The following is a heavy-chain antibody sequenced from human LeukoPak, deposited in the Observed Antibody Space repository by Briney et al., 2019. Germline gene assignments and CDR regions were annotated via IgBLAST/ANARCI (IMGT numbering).Heavy chain of an antibody. V-gene: IGHV1-69*06. CDR3: ARVQITSANWFDP. J-gene: IGHJ5*02. D-gene: IGHD1-1*01. CDR2: IMPIFGTA. Sequence: ASVKVSCKASGGTLSSYAISWVRQAPGQGLEWMGGIMPIFGTANHAQKFQGRVTITADTSTNTAYMELSSLRSEDTAMYYCARVQITSANWFDPWGQGTLVTVSS. CDR1: GGTLSSYA.